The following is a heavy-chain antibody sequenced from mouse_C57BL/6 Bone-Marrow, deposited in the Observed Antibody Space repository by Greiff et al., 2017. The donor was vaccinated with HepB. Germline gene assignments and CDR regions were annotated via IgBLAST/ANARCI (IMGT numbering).Heavy chain of an antibody. J-gene: IGHJ4*01. Sequence: EVQLVESGGGLVQPGGSLKLSCAASGFTFSDYGMAWVRQAPRKGPEWVAFISNLAYSIYYADTVTGRVTISRENAKNTLYLDMSSLRSEDTAMYYCARQGYYGSSLYAMDYWGQGTSVTVSS. CDR1: GFTFSDYG. CDR2: ISNLAYSI. V-gene: IGHV5-15*01. D-gene: IGHD1-1*01. CDR3: ARQGYYGSSLYAMDY.